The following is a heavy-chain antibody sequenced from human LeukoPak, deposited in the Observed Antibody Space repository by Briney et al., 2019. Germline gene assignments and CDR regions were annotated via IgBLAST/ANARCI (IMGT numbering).Heavy chain of an antibody. CDR3: AWWFGEFSY. V-gene: IGHV4-39*01. CDR1: GGSISSSSYY. CDR2: IYYSGST. Sequence: PSETLSLTCTVSGGSISSSSYYWGWIRQPPGKGLEWIGSIYYSGSTYYNPSLKSRVTISVDTSKNQFSLKLSSVTAADTAVYYCAWWFGEFSYWGQGTLVTVSS. J-gene: IGHJ4*02. D-gene: IGHD3-10*01.